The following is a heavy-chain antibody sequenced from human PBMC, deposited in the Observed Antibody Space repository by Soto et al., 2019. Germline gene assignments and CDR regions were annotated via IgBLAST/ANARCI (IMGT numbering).Heavy chain of an antibody. CDR2: IIPIFGTA. Sequence: SVKVSCKASGGTFSSYAISWVRQAPGQGLEWMGGIIPIFGTANYAQKFQGRVTITADESTSTAYMELSSLRSEDTAVYYCGGESLGGFDPWGQGTLVTVSS. V-gene: IGHV1-69*13. J-gene: IGHJ5*02. D-gene: IGHD7-27*01. CDR1: GGTFSSYA. CDR3: GGESLGGFDP.